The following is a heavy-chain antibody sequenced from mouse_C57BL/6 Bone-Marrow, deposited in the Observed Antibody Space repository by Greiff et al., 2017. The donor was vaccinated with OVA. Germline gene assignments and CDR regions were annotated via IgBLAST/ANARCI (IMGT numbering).Heavy chain of an antibody. J-gene: IGHJ3*01. V-gene: IGHV1-80*01. Sequence: VQLQQSGAELVKPGASVKISCKASGYAFSSYWMNWVKQRPGKGLEWIGQIYPGDGDTNYNGKFKGKATLTADKSSSTAYMQLSSLTSEDSAVYFCARADNYDNDGLCLGFAYWGQGTLVTVSA. D-gene: IGHD2-4*01. CDR2: IYPGDGDT. CDR3: ARADNYDNDGLCLGFAY. CDR1: GYAFSSYW.